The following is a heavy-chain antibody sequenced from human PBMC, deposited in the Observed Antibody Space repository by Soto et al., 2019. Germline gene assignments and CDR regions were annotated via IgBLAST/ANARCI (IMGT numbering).Heavy chain of an antibody. V-gene: IGHV4-59*01. J-gene: IGHJ6*02. D-gene: IGHD3-3*01. CDR3: ARDMYDFWSGPDYYYYGMDV. Sequence: LSLTCTVSGGSISSYYWSWIRQPPGKGLEWIGYIYYSGSTNYNPSLKSRVTISVDTSKNQFSLKLSSVTAADTAVYYCARDMYDFWSGPDYYYYGMDVWGQGTTVTVSS. CDR1: GGSISSYY. CDR2: IYYSGST.